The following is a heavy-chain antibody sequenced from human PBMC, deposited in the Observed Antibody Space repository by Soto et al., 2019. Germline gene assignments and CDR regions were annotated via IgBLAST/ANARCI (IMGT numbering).Heavy chain of an antibody. CDR3: AAAGAGTFDL. D-gene: IGHD3-10*01. CDR1: GYTFSNYA. J-gene: IGHJ3*01. V-gene: IGHV3-23*01. CDR2: IRGNCDGT. Sequence: VQLLESGGGLVPPGGSLRLSCAASGYTFSNYAMSWVRQAPGKGLEWVSTIRGNCDGTYYADSVKGRFTISRDNSKNTLSLQMNSLRVEDTAVYYCAAAGAGTFDLWGQGTMVTVSS.